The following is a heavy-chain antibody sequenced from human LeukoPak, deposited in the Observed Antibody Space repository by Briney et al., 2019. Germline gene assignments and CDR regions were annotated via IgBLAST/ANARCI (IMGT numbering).Heavy chain of an antibody. D-gene: IGHD2-15*01. CDR2: IYTSGST. Sequence: KSSETLSLTCTVSGGSISSSSYYWGWIRQPPGKGLEWIGRIYTSGSTNYNPSLKSRVTMSVDTSKNQFSLKLSSVTAADTAVYYCARVMSGGSPRRGYFDYWGQGTLVTVSS. J-gene: IGHJ4*02. V-gene: IGHV4-39*07. CDR3: ARVMSGGSPRRGYFDY. CDR1: GGSISSSSYY.